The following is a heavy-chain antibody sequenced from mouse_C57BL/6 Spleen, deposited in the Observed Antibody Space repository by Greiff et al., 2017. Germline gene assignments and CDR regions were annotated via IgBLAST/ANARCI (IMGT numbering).Heavy chain of an antibody. V-gene: IGHV1-80*01. CDR2: IYPGDGDT. CDR1: GYAFSSYW. D-gene: IGHD4-1*02. J-gene: IGHJ2*01. CDR3: ARSLNWDEYYFDY. Sequence: VQVVESGAELVKPGASVKISCKASGYAFSSYWMNWVKQRPGKGLEWIGQIYPGDGDTNYNGKFKGKATLTADKSSSTAYMQLSSLTSEDSAVYFCARSLNWDEYYFDYWGQGTTLTVSS.